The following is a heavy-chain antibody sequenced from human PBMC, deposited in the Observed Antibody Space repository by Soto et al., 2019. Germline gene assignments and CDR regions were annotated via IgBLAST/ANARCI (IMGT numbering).Heavy chain of an antibody. V-gene: IGHV1-69*04. D-gene: IGHD6-19*01. CDR2: IIPILGIA. CDR3: ARDDDVEGPGRAQWLVNDDY. J-gene: IGHJ4*02. Sequence: GASVKVSCKASGGTFSSYTISWVRQAPGQGLEWMGRIIPILGIANYAQKFQGRVTITADKSTSTAYMELSSLRSEDTAVYYCARDDDVEGPGRAQWLVNDDYWGQGTLVTVSS. CDR1: GGTFSSYT.